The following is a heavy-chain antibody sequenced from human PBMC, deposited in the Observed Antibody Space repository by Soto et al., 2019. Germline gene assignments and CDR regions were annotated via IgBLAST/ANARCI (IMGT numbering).Heavy chain of an antibody. J-gene: IGHJ6*02. CDR3: ARTPRGEWELRSCDCGMDF. V-gene: IGHV3-30-3*01. CDR2: MSYDGSNK. D-gene: IGHD1-26*01. Sequence: QVQLVESGGGVVQPGRSLRLSCAASGFTFSSYAMHWVRQAPGKGLEWVAVMSYDGSNKYYADSVKGRFTISRDNSKNALYLPMNSLRAEDTAVFYCARTPRGEWELRSCDCGMDFWGQGSTVTVSS. CDR1: GFTFSSYA.